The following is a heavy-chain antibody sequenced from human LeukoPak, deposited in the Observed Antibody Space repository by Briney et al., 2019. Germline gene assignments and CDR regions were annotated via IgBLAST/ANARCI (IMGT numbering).Heavy chain of an antibody. J-gene: IGHJ4*02. D-gene: IGHD6-19*01. CDR3: ASIWGSGWQKNDY. Sequence: GGSLRLSCAASGFTFSSYSMNWVRQAPGKGLEWVSYISSSISMIYYADSVKGRFTISRDNAKNSMSLQMNSLSAEDTAVYYCASIWGSGWQKNDYWGQGTLVTVSS. V-gene: IGHV3-48*01. CDR1: GFTFSSYS. CDR2: ISSSISMI.